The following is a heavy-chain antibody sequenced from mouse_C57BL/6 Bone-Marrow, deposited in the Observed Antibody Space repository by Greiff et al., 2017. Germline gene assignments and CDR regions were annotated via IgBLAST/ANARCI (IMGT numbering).Heavy chain of an antibody. CDR1: GFSLNSYG. J-gene: IGHJ4*01. CDR2: IWRGGST. CDR3: AIPIYYGYDVVYAMDY. V-gene: IGHV2-2*01. Sequence: VQLQQSGPGLVQPSQSLSITCTVSGFSLNSYGVHWVRPSPGKGLEWLGVIWRGGSTDYNAAFISRMSISNDNTKSQVFLKMNILQADDTAIYYCAIPIYYGYDVVYAMDYWGQGTAVTVSS. D-gene: IGHD2-2*01.